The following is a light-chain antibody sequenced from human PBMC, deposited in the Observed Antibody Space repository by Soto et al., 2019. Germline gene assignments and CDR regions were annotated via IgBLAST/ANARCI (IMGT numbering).Light chain of an antibody. V-gene: IGKV3-20*01. CDR3: QQYGRSPFT. CDR1: QSVSSNN. Sequence: EIVLTQSPGTLSLSPGERATLSCRASQSVSSNNLAWYQQRPGQAPRVVIYGAFTRATGIPERFSGSGSGTDFTLTISRVEPEDFAVYYCQQYGRSPFTFGPGTKVDIK. CDR2: GAF. J-gene: IGKJ3*01.